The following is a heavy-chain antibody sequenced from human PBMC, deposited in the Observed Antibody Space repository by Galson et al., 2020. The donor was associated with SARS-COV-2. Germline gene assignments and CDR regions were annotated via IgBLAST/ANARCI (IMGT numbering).Heavy chain of an antibody. Sequence: GESLKISCAASGFTFSSYAMHWVRQAPGKGLEWVAVISYDGSNKYYADSVKGRFTISRDNSKNTLYLQMNSLRAEDTAVYYCARALLGAYYYGMDVWGQGTTVTVSS. CDR3: ARALLGAYYYGMDV. V-gene: IGHV3-30-3*01. CDR2: ISYDGSNK. J-gene: IGHJ6*02. CDR1: GFTFSSYA.